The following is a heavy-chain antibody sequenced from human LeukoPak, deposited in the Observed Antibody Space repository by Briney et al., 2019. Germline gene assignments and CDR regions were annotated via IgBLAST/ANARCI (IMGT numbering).Heavy chain of an antibody. D-gene: IGHD6-19*01. CDR3: AKGLSSGWYGSHNWFDL. CDR2: ISGSGGST. CDR1: GFTFSSYA. V-gene: IGHV3-23*01. Sequence: GASLRLSCAASGFTFSSYAMSWLRQPPGKGLEWVSAISGSGGSTYYADSVKGRFTISRDNSKNTLYLQMNSLRAEDTAVYHCAKGLSSGWYGSHNWFDLWGQGTLVTVSS. J-gene: IGHJ5*02.